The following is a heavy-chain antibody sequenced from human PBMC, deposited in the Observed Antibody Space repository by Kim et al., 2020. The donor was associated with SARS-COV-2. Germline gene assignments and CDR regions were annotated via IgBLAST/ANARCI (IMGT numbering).Heavy chain of an antibody. Sequence: SETLSLTCTVSGGSISSGGYYWSWIRQHPGKGLEWIGYIYYSGSTYYNPSLKSRVTISVDTSKIQFSLKLSSVTAADTAVYYCARDRRYCSGGSCYDYYYGMDVWGQGTTVTVSS. CDR2: IYYSGST. J-gene: IGHJ6*02. CDR1: GGSISSGGYY. D-gene: IGHD2-15*01. V-gene: IGHV4-31*03. CDR3: ARDRRYCSGGSCYDYYYGMDV.